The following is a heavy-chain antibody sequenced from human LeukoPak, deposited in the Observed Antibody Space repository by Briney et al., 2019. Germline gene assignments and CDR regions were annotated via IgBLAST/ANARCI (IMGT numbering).Heavy chain of an antibody. Sequence: PGGSLRLSCAASGFTFSSYWMSWVRQAPGKGLEWVASIKQDGSETYYVDSVKGRFTISRDNAKNLVYLQMNSLRAEDTAVYYCGGLGRGYFDYWGQGTLVTVSS. CDR1: GFTFSSYW. CDR2: IKQDGSET. D-gene: IGHD5-12*01. V-gene: IGHV3-7*01. J-gene: IGHJ4*02. CDR3: GGLGRGYFDY.